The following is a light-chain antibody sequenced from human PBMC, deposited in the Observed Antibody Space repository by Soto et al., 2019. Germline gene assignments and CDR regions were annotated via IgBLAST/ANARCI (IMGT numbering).Light chain of an antibody. CDR1: SADIGAFNY. J-gene: IGLJ2*01. CDR2: DVS. Sequence: QSALTQPASVSGSPGQSITISCAGTSADIGAFNYVSWYQHHPGKAPKLLIYDVSDRPSGVSTRSSASKSANTASLTISGLQADDEADYYCSSYSTSSALVFGGGTKVTVL. V-gene: IGLV2-14*03. CDR3: SSYSTSSALV.